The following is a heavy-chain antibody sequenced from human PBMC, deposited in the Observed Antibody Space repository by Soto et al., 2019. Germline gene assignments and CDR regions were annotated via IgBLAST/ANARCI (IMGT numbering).Heavy chain of an antibody. CDR3: ARGGTKWEPLDY. CDR1: GGSFSGYY. J-gene: IGHJ4*02. Sequence: QVQLQQWGAGLLKPSETLSLTCAVYGGSFSGYYWSWIRQPPGKGLEWIGEINHSGSTNYNPSLKSRXXIXVXXSKNQFSLKLSSVTAADTAVYYCARGGTKWEPLDYWGQGTLVTVSS. V-gene: IGHV4-34*01. CDR2: INHSGST. D-gene: IGHD1-26*01.